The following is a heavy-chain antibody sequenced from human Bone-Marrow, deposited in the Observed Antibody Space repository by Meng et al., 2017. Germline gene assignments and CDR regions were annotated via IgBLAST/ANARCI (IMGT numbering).Heavy chain of an antibody. D-gene: IGHD1-26*01. CDR3: ARLSGSYPDSY. J-gene: IGHJ4*02. CDR2: IYHSGST. Sequence: GSLRLSCAVSGYSISSGYYWGWIRQPPGKGLEWIGSIYHSGSTYYNPSLKSRVTISVDTSKNQFSLKLSSVTAADTAVYYCARLSGSYPDSYWGQGTLVTVS. V-gene: IGHV4-38-2*01. CDR1: GYSISSGYY.